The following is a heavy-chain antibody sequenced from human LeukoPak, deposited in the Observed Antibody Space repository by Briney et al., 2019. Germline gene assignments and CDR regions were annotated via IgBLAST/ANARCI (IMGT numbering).Heavy chain of an antibody. CDR1: GFTFSSYV. CDR3: AKARAGMYSSGWYSDAFDI. CDR2: ISGSGGST. V-gene: IGHV3-23*01. J-gene: IGHJ3*02. D-gene: IGHD6-19*01. Sequence: GGSLRLSCAASGFTFSSYVMSWVRQAPGKGLEWVSAISGSGGSTYCADSVKGRFTISRDNSKNTLYLQMNSLRAEDTAVYYCAKARAGMYSSGWYSDAFDIWGQGTMVTVSS.